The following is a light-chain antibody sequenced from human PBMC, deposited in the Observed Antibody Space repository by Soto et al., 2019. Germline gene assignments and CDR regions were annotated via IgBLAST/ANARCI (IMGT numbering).Light chain of an antibody. V-gene: IGLV2-14*01. CDR1: SNDVGGYNY. Sequence: QSALTQPASVSGSLGQSITISCTGTSNDVGGYNYVSWYQQYPRKAPRLMLYEVSIRPSGIPNRFSGSKSGNTASLTISGLQAEDEADYYCSSYTSSILYVFGSGTKVTVL. CDR2: EVS. J-gene: IGLJ1*01. CDR3: SSYTSSILYV.